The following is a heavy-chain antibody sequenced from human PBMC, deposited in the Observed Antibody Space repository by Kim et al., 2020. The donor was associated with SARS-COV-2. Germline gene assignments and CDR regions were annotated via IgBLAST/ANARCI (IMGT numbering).Heavy chain of an antibody. CDR2: IYHSGTT. Sequence: PETLSLTCTVSGASFSTYYWTWIRQPPGKGLEWIGYIYHSGTTNFNPSLRSRVSISVDTSKNQFSLKLTSVTTADTAVYYCARGRDYYDSPYFFDHWGQG. V-gene: IGHV4-59*01. J-gene: IGHJ4*02. CDR3: ARGRDYYDSPYFFDH. CDR1: GASFSTYY. D-gene: IGHD3-22*01.